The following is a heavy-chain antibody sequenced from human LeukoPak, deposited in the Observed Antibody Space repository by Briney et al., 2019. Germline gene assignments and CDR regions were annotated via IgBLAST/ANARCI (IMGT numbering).Heavy chain of an antibody. Sequence: AGSLRLSCPASGFTFNIYSMNWVRQAPGKGLEWVSVLYSDGNTKYADSVQGRFTISRDNSKNTLYLEMNSLSPDDTAVYYCARGVEPLAANTLAYWGQGTLVTVSS. D-gene: IGHD1-14*01. CDR2: LYSDGNT. J-gene: IGHJ4*02. CDR3: ARGVEPLAANTLAY. CDR1: GFTFNIYS. V-gene: IGHV3-53*01.